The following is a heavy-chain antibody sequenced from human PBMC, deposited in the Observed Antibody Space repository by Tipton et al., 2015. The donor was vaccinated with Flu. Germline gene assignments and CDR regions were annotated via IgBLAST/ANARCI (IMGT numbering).Heavy chain of an antibody. CDR1: GFDFNIYW. J-gene: IGHJ2*01. V-gene: IGHV3-7*01. CDR3: ARRYFDL. Sequence: SLRLSCVGYGFDFNIYWMVWVRQAPGKGLEWVANIRQDGNEKYYVDSVKGRFTISRDNAKNSLYLEMNNLRAEDTAVYYCARRYFDLWGRGTLVTVSS. CDR2: IRQDGNEK.